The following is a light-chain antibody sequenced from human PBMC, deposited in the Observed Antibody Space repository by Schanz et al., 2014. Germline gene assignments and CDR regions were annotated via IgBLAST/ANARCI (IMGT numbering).Light chain of an antibody. Sequence: QSALTQPASVSGSPGQSITISCTGTSSDIGNYDYVSWYRQHPGKAPKLIIYDVGDRPSGVSNRFSGSKSGNTASLTVSGLQAEDEADYYCSSYAGSNNWVFGGGTKLTVL. J-gene: IGLJ3*02. CDR2: DVG. CDR1: SSDIGNYDY. CDR3: SSYAGSNNWV. V-gene: IGLV2-14*03.